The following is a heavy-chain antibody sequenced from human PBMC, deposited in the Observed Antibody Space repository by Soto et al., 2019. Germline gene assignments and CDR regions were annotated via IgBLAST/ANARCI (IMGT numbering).Heavy chain of an antibody. V-gene: IGHV2-5*02. D-gene: IGHD3-16*01. CDR3: AHSLYDYVWGTNWFDP. CDR2: IYWDDDK. CDR1: GFSLSTSGVG. J-gene: IGHJ5*02. Sequence: QITLKESGPTLVKPTQTLTLTCTFSGFSLSTSGVGVGWIRQPPGKALEWFALIYWDDDKRYSPSLKSRLTITKDTSKNQVVLTMTNMDPVDTATYYCAHSLYDYVWGTNWFDPWGQGTLVTVSS.